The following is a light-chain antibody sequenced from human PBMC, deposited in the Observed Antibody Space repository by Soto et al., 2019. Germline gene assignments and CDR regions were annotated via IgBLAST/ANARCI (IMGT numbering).Light chain of an antibody. Sequence: EIVLTQSPGTLSLSPGDRATLSCRASQSVNSNSLAWYQQKFGQAPRLLIYGASTRATGIPARFSGSGSGTEFTLTISSLQSEDFAVYYCQQYNNWPTWTFGQGTKVEIK. CDR1: QSVNSN. J-gene: IGKJ1*01. V-gene: IGKV3-15*01. CDR3: QQYNNWPTWT. CDR2: GAS.